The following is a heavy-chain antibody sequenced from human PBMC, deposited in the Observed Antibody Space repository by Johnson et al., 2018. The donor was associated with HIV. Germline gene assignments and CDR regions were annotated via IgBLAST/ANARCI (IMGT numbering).Heavy chain of an antibody. CDR3: TTDYTGADAFDI. D-gene: IGHD2-8*01. V-gene: IGHV3-15*01. J-gene: IGHJ3*02. CDR2: IKSKIDGGTT. CDR1: GFTFSDCY. Sequence: DVQVVESGGGLVKPGGSLRLSCAASGFTFSDCYMRWIRQAPGKGLEWVGRIKSKIDGGTTDYAAPVKGRFTISRDDSKNTLYLQMNSLKTEDTAVYYCTTDYTGADAFDIWGQGTMVTVSS.